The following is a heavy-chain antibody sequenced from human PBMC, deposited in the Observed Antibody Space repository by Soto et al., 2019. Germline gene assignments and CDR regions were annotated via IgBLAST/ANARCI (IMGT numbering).Heavy chain of an antibody. CDR1: GGTFSSYA. Sequence: SVKVSCKASGGTFSSYAISSVRQAPGQGLEWMGGIIPIFGTTNYAEKFRGRVSITADESTSTAYVELSSLRSEETAMYYCARRGAYDYGMDVWGQGTTVTVSS. J-gene: IGHJ6*02. V-gene: IGHV1-69*13. D-gene: IGHD3-10*01. CDR2: IIPIFGTT. CDR3: ARRGAYDYGMDV.